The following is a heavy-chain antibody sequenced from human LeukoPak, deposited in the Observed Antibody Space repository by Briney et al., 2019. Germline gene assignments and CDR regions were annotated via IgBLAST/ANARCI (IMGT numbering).Heavy chain of an antibody. CDR1: GGTFSSYA. CDR2: IIPIFGTA. Sequence: SVKVSCKASGGTFSSYAISWVRQAPGQGLEWMGGIIPIFGTANYAQKFQGRVTITADESTSTAYTELSSLRSEDTAVYYCARDRRPIDYYGSGSYFDYWGQGTLVTVSS. J-gene: IGHJ4*02. D-gene: IGHD3-10*01. CDR3: ARDRRPIDYYGSGSYFDY. V-gene: IGHV1-69*13.